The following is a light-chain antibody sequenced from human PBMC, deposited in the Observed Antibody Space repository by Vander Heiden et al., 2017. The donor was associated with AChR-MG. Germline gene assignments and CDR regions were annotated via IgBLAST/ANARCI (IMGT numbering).Light chain of an antibody. CDR1: SSDIGGYKY. V-gene: IGLV2-14*03. J-gene: IGLJ1*01. CDR3: SSYTTSGTYV. Sequence: QSALTQPASLSGSPGQSITIFCTGTSSDIGGYKYVSWYQQHPGKVPKLLIYDVDTRYAGISYRFSGSKSGNTASLTISGLLPEDEADYFCSSYTTSGTYVFGTGTKVTV. CDR2: DVD.